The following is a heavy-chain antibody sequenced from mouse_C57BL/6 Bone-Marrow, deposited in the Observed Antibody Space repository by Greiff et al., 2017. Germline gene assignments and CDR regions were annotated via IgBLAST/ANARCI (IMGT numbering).Heavy chain of an antibody. J-gene: IGHJ3*01. CDR2: IDPANGNT. V-gene: IGHV14-3*01. Sequence: EVQLVESVAELVRPGASVKLSCTASGFNIKNTYMHWVKQRPEQGLEWIGRIDPANGNTKYAPQFPGKATITADPSSNTAYLQLSSLTSEDTAIYYCASYYYGSSRAYWGQGTLVTVSA. CDR3: ASYYYGSSRAY. CDR1: GFNIKNTY. D-gene: IGHD1-1*01.